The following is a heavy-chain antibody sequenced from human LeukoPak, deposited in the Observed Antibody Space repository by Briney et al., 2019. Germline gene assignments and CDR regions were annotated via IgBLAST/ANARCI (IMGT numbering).Heavy chain of an antibody. CDR1: GFTFSSYA. Sequence: GGSLRLSCAASGFTFSSYAMSWVRQAPGKGLEWVSAISGRGGSTYYADSVKGRVSISRDNSKNTLSPQMNSMRAEDTAVYYCARPSGSATYRYYYMDVWGKGTTVTVSS. CDR3: ARPSGSATYRYYYMDV. CDR2: ISGRGGST. D-gene: IGHD2-2*01. J-gene: IGHJ6*03. V-gene: IGHV3-23*01.